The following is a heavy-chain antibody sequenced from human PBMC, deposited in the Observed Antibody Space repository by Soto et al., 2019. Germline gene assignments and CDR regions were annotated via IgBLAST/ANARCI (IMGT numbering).Heavy chain of an antibody. CDR1: GGSISSGDYY. D-gene: IGHD3-3*01. CDR3: ARDQPFWSATDYYYGMDV. J-gene: IGHJ6*02. CDR2: IYYSGST. V-gene: IGHV4-30-4*01. Sequence: SETLSLTCTVSGGSISSGDYYWSWIRQPPGKGLEWIGYIYYSGSTYYNPSLKSRVTISVDTSKNQFSLRLSSVTAADTAVYYCARDQPFWSATDYYYGMDVWGQGTTVTVSS.